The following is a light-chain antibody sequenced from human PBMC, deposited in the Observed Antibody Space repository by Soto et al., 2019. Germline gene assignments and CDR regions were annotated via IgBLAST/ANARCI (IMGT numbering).Light chain of an antibody. CDR2: DVS. J-gene: IGLJ3*02. CDR1: SSDVGGYNY. Sequence: QSVLTQPRSVSGSPGQSVTISCTGTSSDVGGYNYVSWYQQHPGKAPKLMIYDVSKRPSGVPDRFSGSKSGNTASLTISGLQAEDEADYYCCSYASRSRVFGGGTKVTVL. V-gene: IGLV2-11*01. CDR3: CSYASRSRV.